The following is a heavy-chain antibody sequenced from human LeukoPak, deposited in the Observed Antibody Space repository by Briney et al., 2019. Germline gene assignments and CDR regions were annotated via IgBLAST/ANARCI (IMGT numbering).Heavy chain of an antibody. CDR1: GYSISSGYY. V-gene: IGHV4-38-2*02. J-gene: IGHJ6*03. Sequence: SETLSLTCTVSGYSISSGYYWAWIRQPPGKGLEWIGEINHSGSTNYNPSLKSRVTISVDTSKNQFSLKLSSVTAADTAVYYCARCIVVVVAATGGRYYYYYCMDVWGKGTTVTVSS. CDR2: INHSGST. CDR3: ARCIVVVVAATGGRYYYYYCMDV. D-gene: IGHD2-15*01.